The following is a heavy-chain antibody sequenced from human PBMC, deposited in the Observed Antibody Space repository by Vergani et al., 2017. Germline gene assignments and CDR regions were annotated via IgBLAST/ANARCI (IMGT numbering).Heavy chain of an antibody. V-gene: IGHV3-23*01. CDR1: GFTFNHYA. Sequence: EVQLLESGGDLVQPGGSLRLSCAASGFTFNHYAMNWVRQAPGKGLEWVSGISGSGGSTYYAGSVKGRFTISRDNAKNSLYLQMNSLRAEDTAVYYCARDLRGSYYYYYMDVWGKGTTVTVSS. CDR2: ISGSGGST. J-gene: IGHJ6*03. CDR3: ARDLRGSYYYYYMDV. D-gene: IGHD3-16*01.